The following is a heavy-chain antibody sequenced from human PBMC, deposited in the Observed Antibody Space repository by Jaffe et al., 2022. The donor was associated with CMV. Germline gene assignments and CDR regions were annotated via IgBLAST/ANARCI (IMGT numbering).Heavy chain of an antibody. CDR3: AATAPHQQNYYYYGMDV. CDR1: GFTFTSSA. V-gene: IGHV1-58*01. J-gene: IGHJ6*02. Sequence: QMQLVQSGPEVKKPGTSVKVSCKASGFTFTSSAVQWVRQARGQRLEWIGWIVVGSGNTNYAQKFQERVTITRDMSTSTAYMELSSLRSEDTAVYYCAATAPHQQNYYYYGMDVWGQGTTVTVSS. CDR2: IVVGSGNT.